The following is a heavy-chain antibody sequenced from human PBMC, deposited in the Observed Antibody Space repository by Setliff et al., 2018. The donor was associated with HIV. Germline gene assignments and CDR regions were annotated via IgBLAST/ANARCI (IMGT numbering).Heavy chain of an antibody. D-gene: IGHD6-19*01. CDR2: IYHSGST. Sequence: LSLTCTVSGYSISSGYYWGWIRQPPGKGLEWIGSIYHSGSTYYNPSLKSRVTISVDTSKNQFSLKLSSVTAADTAAYYCARDDSSGWHFYYYYGMDVWGQGTTVTVSS. CDR3: ARDDSSGWHFYYYYGMDV. V-gene: IGHV4-38-2*02. J-gene: IGHJ6*02. CDR1: GYSISSGYY.